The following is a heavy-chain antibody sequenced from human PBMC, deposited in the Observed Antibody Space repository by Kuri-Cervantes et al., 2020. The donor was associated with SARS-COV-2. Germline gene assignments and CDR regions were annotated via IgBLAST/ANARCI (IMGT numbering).Heavy chain of an antibody. J-gene: IGHJ6*03. CDR2: INHSGST. CDR3: ARVRGSHYYYYYMDV. V-gene: IGHV4-34*01. CDR1: GGSSSGYY. D-gene: IGHD6-13*01. Sequence: GSLRLSCAVYGGSSSGYYWSWIRQPPGKGLEWIGEINHSGSTNYNPSLKSRVTISVDTSKNQFSLKLSSVTAADTAVYYCARVRGSHYYYYYMDVWGKGTTVTVSS.